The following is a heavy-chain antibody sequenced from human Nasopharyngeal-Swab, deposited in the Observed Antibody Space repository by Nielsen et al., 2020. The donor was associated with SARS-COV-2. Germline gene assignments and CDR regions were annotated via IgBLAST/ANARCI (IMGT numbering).Heavy chain of an antibody. CDR1: GFTFSSYG. D-gene: IGHD1-26*01. V-gene: IGHV3-33*01. J-gene: IGHJ3*02. CDR2: IWYDGSNK. CDR3: ARDMVLLPYSGSYPDAFDI. Sequence: LSLTCAASGFTFSSYGMHWVRQAPGKGLEWVAVIWYDGSNKYYADSVEGRFTISRDNSKNTLYLQMNSLRAEDTAVYYCARDMVLLPYSGSYPDAFDIWGQGTMVTVSS.